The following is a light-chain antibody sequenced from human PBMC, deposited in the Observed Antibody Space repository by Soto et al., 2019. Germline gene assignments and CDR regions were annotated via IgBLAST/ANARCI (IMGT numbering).Light chain of an antibody. CDR3: QQSYSTLIT. CDR1: QSVSSSY. CDR2: GAS. J-gene: IGKJ5*01. V-gene: IGKV3-20*01. Sequence: EIVLTQSPGTLSLSPGERATLSCRASQSVSSSYLAWYQQRPGQAPRLLIFGASTRATGFPARFSGSGSGTDFTLTISSLQPEDFATYYCQQSYSTLITFGQGTRLEIK.